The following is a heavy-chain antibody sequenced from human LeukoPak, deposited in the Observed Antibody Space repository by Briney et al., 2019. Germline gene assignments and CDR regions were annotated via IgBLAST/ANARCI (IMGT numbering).Heavy chain of an antibody. V-gene: IGHV4-59*08. CDR3: ARGYCGSGSSFDY. J-gene: IGHJ4*02. CDR1: GGSISSYY. Sequence: SETLSLTCTVSGGSISSYYWSWIRQPPGKGLEWIGYIYYSGSTNYNPSLKSRVTISVDTSKNQFSLKLSSVTAADTAVYYCARGYCGSGSSFDYWGQGTLVTVSS. CDR2: IYYSGST. D-gene: IGHD3-10*01.